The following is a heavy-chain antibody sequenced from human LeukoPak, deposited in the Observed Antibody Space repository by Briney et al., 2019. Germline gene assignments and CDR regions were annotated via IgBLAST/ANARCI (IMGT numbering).Heavy chain of an antibody. Sequence: PSETLSLTCTVSGTSITSSYWSWIRQPPGKGLEHIGYLYYTGVTNYSPSLKSRVTMSLDTSKNQFSLRLTSVTAADTAIYYCARTARLPNSWGQGTLVTVSS. CDR1: GTSITSSY. CDR2: LYYTGVT. CDR3: ARTARLPNS. V-gene: IGHV4-59*01. J-gene: IGHJ4*02. D-gene: IGHD6-25*01.